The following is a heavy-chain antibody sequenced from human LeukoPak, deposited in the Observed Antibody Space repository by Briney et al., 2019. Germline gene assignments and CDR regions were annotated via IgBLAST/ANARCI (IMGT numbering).Heavy chain of an antibody. J-gene: IGHJ4*02. D-gene: IGHD1-26*01. CDR3: ARSGSYLDY. Sequence: SETLSLTCTVSGGSISSYYWSWIRQPPGKGLEWIGYIYYSGSTNYNPSLKSRVTISVDTSKNRFSLKLSSVTAADTAVYYWARSGSYLDYWGQGTLVTVSS. CDR2: IYYSGST. V-gene: IGHV4-59*01. CDR1: GGSISSYY.